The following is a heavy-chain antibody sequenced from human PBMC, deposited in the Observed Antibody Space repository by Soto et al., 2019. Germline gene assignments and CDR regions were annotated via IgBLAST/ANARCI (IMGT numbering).Heavy chain of an antibody. CDR2: ISPKSTYT. D-gene: IGHD2-15*01. V-gene: IGHV3-21*06. CDR3: ARGGGGGLFEH. Sequence: PGGSLRLSCAASGFTFSSYSMNWVRQAPGKGLEWVSHISPKSTYTNYADSVKGRFTISRDNTKSSLFLQMNSLGVEDTAVYYCARGGGGGLFEHWGQGVLVTVSS. J-gene: IGHJ4*02. CDR1: GFTFSSYS.